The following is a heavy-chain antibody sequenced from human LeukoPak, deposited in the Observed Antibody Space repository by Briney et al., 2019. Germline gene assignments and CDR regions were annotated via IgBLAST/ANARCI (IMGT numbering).Heavy chain of an antibody. CDR1: GFTFSSYT. J-gene: IGHJ4*02. CDR3: ARVSGGGYDRGSHDY. D-gene: IGHD5-12*01. Sequence: PGGSLRLSCAASGFTFSSYTMSWVRQAPGKGLEWVSSISTSSLYIYYADSVKGRFTVSRDNARNSLYLQMNSLRAEDTAVYYCARVSGGGYDRGSHDYWGQGTLVTVSS. V-gene: IGHV3-21*01. CDR2: ISTSSLYI.